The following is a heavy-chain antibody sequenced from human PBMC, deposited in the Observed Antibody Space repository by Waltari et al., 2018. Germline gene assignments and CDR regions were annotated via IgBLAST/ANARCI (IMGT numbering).Heavy chain of an antibody. CDR3: ARDALRFLEWLPPFDY. J-gene: IGHJ4*02. CDR1: GGSISSYY. CDR2: IYTSGST. D-gene: IGHD3-3*01. V-gene: IGHV4-4*07. Sequence: QVQLQESGPGLVKPSETLSLTCTVSGGSISSYYWSWIRQPAGKGLEWIGRIYTSGSTNYNPSLKSRVTMSVDTSKNQFARKLSSVTAADTAVYYCARDALRFLEWLPPFDYWGQGTLVTVSS.